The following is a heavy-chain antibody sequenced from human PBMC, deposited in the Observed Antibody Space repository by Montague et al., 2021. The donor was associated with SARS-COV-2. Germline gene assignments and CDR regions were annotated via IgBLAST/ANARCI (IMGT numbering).Heavy chain of an antibody. CDR1: GGSIGSYY. Sequence: SETLSLTCTVSGGSIGSYYWSWIRQPPGKGLEWIGGIYYSGSTYYNPSLKSRVTISVDTSKNQFSLKLSSVAAADTAVYYCARQEPIVVVVAAARGWFDPWGQGTLVTVSS. CDR3: ARQEPIVVVVAAARGWFDP. D-gene: IGHD2-15*01. CDR2: IYYSGST. J-gene: IGHJ5*02. V-gene: IGHV4-59*05.